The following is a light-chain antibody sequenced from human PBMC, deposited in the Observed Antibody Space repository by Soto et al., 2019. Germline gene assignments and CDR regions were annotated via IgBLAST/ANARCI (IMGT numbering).Light chain of an antibody. V-gene: IGKV3-11*01. CDR2: DAS. CDR1: QSVTNS. Sequence: EIVLAQSPATLSLSPGERATLSCRASQSVTNSLAWFQQKPGQAPRLLIYDASNRATDIPPTFSGSGSGTEFTLTISSLEPEDVAVYYCQQRRNWPRTFGQGTKLEIK. CDR3: QQRRNWPRT. J-gene: IGKJ2*01.